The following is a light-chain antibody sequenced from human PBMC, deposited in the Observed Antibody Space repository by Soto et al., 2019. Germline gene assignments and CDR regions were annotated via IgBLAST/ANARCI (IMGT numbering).Light chain of an antibody. V-gene: IGLV2-14*03. CDR3: TSYTGTTTGV. CDR1: SSDIGAYNY. Sequence: QSAPTQPASVSGSPGQSITISCTGTSSDIGAYNYVSWYQQHPGKAPKLVIYDVTNRPSGVSSRFSGSKSGNTASLTISGLQAADEADYYCTSYTGTTTGVFGGGTKLTVL. CDR2: DVT. J-gene: IGLJ3*02.